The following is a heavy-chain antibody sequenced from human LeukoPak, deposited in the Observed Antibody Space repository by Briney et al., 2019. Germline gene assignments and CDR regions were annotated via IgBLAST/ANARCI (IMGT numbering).Heavy chain of an antibody. CDR3: ARSRHSYDSSGFPHY. V-gene: IGHV3-20*04. D-gene: IGHD3-22*01. J-gene: IGHJ4*02. Sequence: RPGRSLRLSCAASGVNFDDYVMSWVRQAPGKGLEWVAGINWNGGSRGYADSVKGRFTISRDNAKNSLYLQMNSLRAEDTALYYCARSRHSYDSSGFPHYWGQGTLVTVSS. CDR1: GVNFDDYV. CDR2: INWNGGSR.